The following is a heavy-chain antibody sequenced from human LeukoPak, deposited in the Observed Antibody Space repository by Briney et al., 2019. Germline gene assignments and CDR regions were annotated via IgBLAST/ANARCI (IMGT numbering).Heavy chain of an antibody. J-gene: IGHJ4*02. Sequence: GESLKISCAASGFTFSSYGMNWVRQAPGKGLEWVSYISSSSSTIYYADSVKGRFTISRDNAKNSLYLQMNSLRAEDTAVYYCASPTFANWGQGTLVTVSS. CDR3: ASPTFAN. V-gene: IGHV3-48*01. CDR1: GFTFSSYG. CDR2: ISSSSSTI.